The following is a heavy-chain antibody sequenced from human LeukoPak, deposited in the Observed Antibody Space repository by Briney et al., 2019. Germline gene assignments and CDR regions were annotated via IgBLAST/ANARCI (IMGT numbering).Heavy chain of an antibody. D-gene: IGHD2-15*01. V-gene: IGHV1-69*04. Sequence: AASVKVSCKASGGTFSSNVTSWVRQAPGQGPEWMGRIIPIVGTTEYADKLQGRVTITADKPTNTVYMELRSLTSEDTALYYCARGKGFVGHFDSWGQGTLVTVSS. J-gene: IGHJ4*02. CDR3: ARGKGFVGHFDS. CDR1: GGTFSSNV. CDR2: IIPIVGTT.